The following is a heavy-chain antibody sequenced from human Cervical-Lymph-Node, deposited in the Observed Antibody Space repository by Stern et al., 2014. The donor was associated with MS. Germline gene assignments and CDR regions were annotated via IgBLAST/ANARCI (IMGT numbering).Heavy chain of an antibody. J-gene: IGHJ6*02. D-gene: IGHD3-3*01. Sequence: QVQLVESGAEVKKPGASVELSCKVSGYTLTELSMHWVRQAPGKGLEWMGGFNPEDGETIYAQKFQGRVTMTEDTSTDTAYMELSSLRSEDTAVYYCAIDRDDLRRGYSAPTKGYGLDVWGQGTTVTVTS. V-gene: IGHV1-24*01. CDR3: AIDRDDLRRGYSAPTKGYGLDV. CDR1: GYTLTELS. CDR2: FNPEDGET.